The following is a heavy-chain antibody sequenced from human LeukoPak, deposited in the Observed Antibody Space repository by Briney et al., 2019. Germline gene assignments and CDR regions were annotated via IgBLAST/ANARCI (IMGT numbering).Heavy chain of an antibody. CDR1: GLIFSRDS. D-gene: IGHD2/OR15-2a*01. J-gene: IGHJ4*02. CDR3: VRDNPRCCGVIPSNIDDY. Sequence: PGGSLGLSCAASGLIFSRDSMNWVRQAPGKGLEWVAYINGGGSPIYYADSVRGRFTISRDNAKNSLYLQMNSLRAEDTAVYYCVRDNPRCCGVIPSNIDDYWGQGTLVTVSS. V-gene: IGHV3-48*01. CDR2: INGGGSPI.